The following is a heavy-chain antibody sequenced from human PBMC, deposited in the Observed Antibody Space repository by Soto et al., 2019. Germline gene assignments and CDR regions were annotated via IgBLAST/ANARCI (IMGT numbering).Heavy chain of an antibody. CDR1: DDSISSSSYY. CDR3: ARLGDFWSGYRNRWFDP. CDR2: IYYSGST. V-gene: IGHV4-39*01. Sequence: PSETLSLTCTVSDDSISSSSYYWGWIRQPPGKGLEWIGSIYYSGSTYYNPSLKSRVTISVDTSKNQFSLKLSSVTAADTAVYYCARLGDFWSGYRNRWFDPWGQGTLVTVSS. J-gene: IGHJ5*02. D-gene: IGHD3-3*01.